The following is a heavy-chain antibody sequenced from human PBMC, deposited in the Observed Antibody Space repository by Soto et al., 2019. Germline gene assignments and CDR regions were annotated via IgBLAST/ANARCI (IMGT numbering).Heavy chain of an antibody. D-gene: IGHD1-7*01. CDR3: ARDRAWGETGTTWLFDY. Sequence: QVQLQESGPGLVKPSQTLSLTCTVSGGSISSGDYYWSWIRQPPGKGLEWIGYIYYSGSTYYNPSLKSRVNISVDTSKNQFSLKLSSVTAADTAVYYCARDRAWGETGTTWLFDYWGQGTLVTVSS. CDR1: GGSISSGDYY. CDR2: IYYSGST. V-gene: IGHV4-30-4*01. J-gene: IGHJ4*02.